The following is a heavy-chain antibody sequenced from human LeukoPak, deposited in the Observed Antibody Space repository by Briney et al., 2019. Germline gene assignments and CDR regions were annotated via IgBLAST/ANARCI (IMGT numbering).Heavy chain of an antibody. CDR1: GFTFSSYE. Sequence: GGSLRLSCAASGFTFSSYEMNWVRQAPGKGLEWVSYISSSGSTIYYADSVKGRFTISRDNAKNSLYPQMNSLRAEDTAVYYCARTRGDYGDYAGYWGQGTLVTVSS. J-gene: IGHJ4*02. CDR2: ISSSGSTI. V-gene: IGHV3-48*03. D-gene: IGHD4-17*01. CDR3: ARTRGDYGDYAGY.